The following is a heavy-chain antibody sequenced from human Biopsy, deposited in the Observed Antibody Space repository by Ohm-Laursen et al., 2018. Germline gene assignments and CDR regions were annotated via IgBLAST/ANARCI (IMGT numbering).Heavy chain of an antibody. CDR1: GGSISSDY. J-gene: IGHJ6*02. CDR2: IYYSGST. Sequence: PGTLSLTCTVSGGSISSDYWSWIRQTPGKGLEWIGYIYYSGSTNYNPSLKSRVTISVDTSKNQFSLRLNSVTAADTAVYYCARATNSTGWPYCYFYGMDVWGQGTMVTVSS. V-gene: IGHV4-59*01. CDR3: ARATNSTGWPYCYFYGMDV. D-gene: IGHD2/OR15-2a*01.